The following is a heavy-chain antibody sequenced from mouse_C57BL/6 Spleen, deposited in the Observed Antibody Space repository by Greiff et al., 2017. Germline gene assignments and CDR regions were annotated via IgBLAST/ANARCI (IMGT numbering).Heavy chain of an antibody. Sequence: QVQLKQPGAELVKPGASVKMSCKASGYTFTSYWITWVKQRPGQGLEWIGDIYPGSGSTNYNEKFKSKATLTVDTSSSTAYMQLSSLTSEDSAVYDCARRSRSSWGYFDVWGTGTTVTVSS. CDR1: GYTFTSYW. V-gene: IGHV1-55*01. J-gene: IGHJ1*03. CDR3: ARRSRSSWGYFDV. CDR2: IYPGSGST. D-gene: IGHD1-1*01.